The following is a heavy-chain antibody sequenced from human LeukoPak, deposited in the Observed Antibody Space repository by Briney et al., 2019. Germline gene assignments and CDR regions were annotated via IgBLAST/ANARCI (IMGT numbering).Heavy chain of an antibody. D-gene: IGHD6-13*01. CDR2: IYYSGST. CDR1: GGSISSGGYY. V-gene: IGHV4-31*03. CDR3: ARGGTEQQLDGFGY. Sequence: PSETLSLTCTVSGGSISSGGYYWSWIRQHPGKGLEWIGYIYYSGSTYYNPSLKGRVTISVDTSKNQFSLKLSSVTAADTAVYYCARGGTEQQLDGFGYWGQGTLVTVSS. J-gene: IGHJ4*02.